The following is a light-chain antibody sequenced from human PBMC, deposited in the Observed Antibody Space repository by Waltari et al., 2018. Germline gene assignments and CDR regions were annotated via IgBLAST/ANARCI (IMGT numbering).Light chain of an antibody. CDR3: AEWDDDSLNGPHVV. CDR1: NSNIGSKT. J-gene: IGLJ2*01. Sequence: QSALTQPPSASATPGQRVTISCSGVNSNIGSKTVNWYQHLPGAAPKLLIYSDNQRPSGVPDRFSGSKSGTSASLAISGLRSEDEADYYCAEWDDDSLNGPHVVFGGGTRLTVL. CDR2: SDN. V-gene: IGLV1-44*01.